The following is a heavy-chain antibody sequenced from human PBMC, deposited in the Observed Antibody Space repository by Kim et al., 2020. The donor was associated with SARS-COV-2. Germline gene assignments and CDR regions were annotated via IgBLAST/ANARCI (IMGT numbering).Heavy chain of an antibody. CDR2: ISGSGGST. CDR3: AKAGWVVPARLGEFDY. Sequence: GGSLRLSCAASGFTFSSYAMSWVRQAPGKGLEWVSAISGSGGSTYYADSVKGRFTISRDNSKNTLYLQMNSLRAEDTAVYYCAKAGWVVPARLGEFDYWGQGTLVTVSS. CDR1: GFTFSSYA. J-gene: IGHJ4*02. D-gene: IGHD2-2*01. V-gene: IGHV3-23*01.